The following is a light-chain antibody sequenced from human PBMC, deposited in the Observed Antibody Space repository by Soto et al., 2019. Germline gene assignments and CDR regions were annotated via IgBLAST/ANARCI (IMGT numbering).Light chain of an antibody. CDR1: QSINSN. V-gene: IGKV3-15*01. J-gene: IGKJ1*01. Sequence: EIVMTQSPATLSVSPGERATLSCRASQSINSNLAWYQQKPGQAPRLLIYGASTRATGIPARFSGSGSGTEFTLTITSLQSEDFAVYYCQQYHNWPRTFGQGTKVDIK. CDR2: GAS. CDR3: QQYHNWPRT.